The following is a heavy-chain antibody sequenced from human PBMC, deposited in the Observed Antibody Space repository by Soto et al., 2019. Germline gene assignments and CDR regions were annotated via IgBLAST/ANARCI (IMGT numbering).Heavy chain of an antibody. CDR3: ARSQGSSTSLEIYYYYYYGMDV. V-gene: IGHV1-69*13. Sequence: VKVSCKASGGTFSSYAISWVRQAPGQGLEWMGGIIPISDTTNYAQKFQGRVTITADESTSTAYMELSSLRSEDTAVYYCARSQGSSTSLEIYYYYYYGMDVWGQGTTVTVS. CDR1: GGTFSSYA. D-gene: IGHD2-2*01. J-gene: IGHJ6*02. CDR2: IIPISDTT.